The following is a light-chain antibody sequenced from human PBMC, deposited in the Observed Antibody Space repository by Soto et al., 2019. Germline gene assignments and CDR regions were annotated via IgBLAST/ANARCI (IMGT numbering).Light chain of an antibody. V-gene: IGKV3-11*01. CDR1: QSVSSY. CDR2: DAS. J-gene: IGKJ2*01. CDR3: QQRSNWPPV. Sequence: EIVLTQSPATLSLSPGERATLSCRASQSVSSYLAWYQQKPGQAPRLLIDDASNRATGIPARFSGSGSGTDFTLTISSLESEDFAVYYCQQRSNWPPVFGQGTKLEIK.